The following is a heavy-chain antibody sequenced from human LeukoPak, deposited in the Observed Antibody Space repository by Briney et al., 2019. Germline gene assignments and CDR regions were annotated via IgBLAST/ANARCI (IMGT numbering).Heavy chain of an antibody. J-gene: IGHJ3*02. D-gene: IGHD3-22*01. CDR2: IYYTGTT. Sequence: SETLSLTCTVSGGSVNSGRYYWNWTRQPPGKRLEWIGYIYYTGTTSYNPSLRSRPSISVDTSENQLSLKLSSVTAADTAVYYCARWGGNYYDSGGLDGFDIWGLGTMVTVSS. CDR3: ARWGGNYYDSGGLDGFDI. V-gene: IGHV4-61*01. CDR1: GGSVNSGRYY.